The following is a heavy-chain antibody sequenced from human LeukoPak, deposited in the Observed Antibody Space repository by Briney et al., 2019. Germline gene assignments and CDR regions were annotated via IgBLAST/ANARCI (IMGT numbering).Heavy chain of an antibody. D-gene: IGHD2-2*01. J-gene: IGHJ3*02. Sequence: GESLKISCKGSGYSFTNYWIGWVGQMPGKGLEWVGIIYPGDSDTRYSPSFQGQVTISADKSISTAYLQWSSLKASDTAMYYCARSPLYCSTTNCPGAFDIWGQGTMVTVSS. CDR1: GYSFTNYW. CDR2: IYPGDSDT. V-gene: IGHV5-51*01. CDR3: ARSPLYCSTTNCPGAFDI.